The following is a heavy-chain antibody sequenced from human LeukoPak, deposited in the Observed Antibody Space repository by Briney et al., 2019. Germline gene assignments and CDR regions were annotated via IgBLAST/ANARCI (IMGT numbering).Heavy chain of an antibody. CDR2: IYYSGST. CDR3: AREDNWYFDL. CDR1: GDSITSSFYY. V-gene: IGHV4-61*01. J-gene: IGHJ2*01. Sequence: SETLSLTCTVSGDSITSSFYYWSWTRQPPGKGLEWIGYIYYSGSTNYNPSLKSRDTISVDTSKNQFSLKLSSVTAADTAVYYCAREDNWYFDLWGRGTLVTVSS.